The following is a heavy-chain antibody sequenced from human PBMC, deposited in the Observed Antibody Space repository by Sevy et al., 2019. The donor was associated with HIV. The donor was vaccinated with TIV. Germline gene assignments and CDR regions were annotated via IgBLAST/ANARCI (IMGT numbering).Heavy chain of an antibody. Sequence: GGSLRLSCAASGFTFSNAWMSWVRQAPGKGLEWVAFIRYDGSNKYYADSVKGRFTISRDNSKNTLYLQMNSLRAEDTAVYYCAKDRRIAVAGTRGFFDYWGQGTLVTVSS. D-gene: IGHD6-19*01. CDR3: AKDRRIAVAGTRGFFDY. CDR2: IRYDGSNK. V-gene: IGHV3-30*02. CDR1: GFTFSNAW. J-gene: IGHJ4*02.